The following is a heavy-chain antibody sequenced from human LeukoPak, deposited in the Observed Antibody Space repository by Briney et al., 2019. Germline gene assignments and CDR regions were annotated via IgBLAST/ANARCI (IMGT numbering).Heavy chain of an antibody. CDR2: ISYDGSNE. CDR1: GFIFSSYA. CDR3: ARGEYYFDY. Sequence: GGSLRLSCAASGFIFSSYAMHWVRQAPGKGLEWVAVISYDGSNEYYADSVKGRFTISRDNSKNTLYLQMNSLRAEDTAVYYCARGEYYFDYWGQGTLVTVSS. D-gene: IGHD3-16*01. J-gene: IGHJ4*02. V-gene: IGHV3-30-3*01.